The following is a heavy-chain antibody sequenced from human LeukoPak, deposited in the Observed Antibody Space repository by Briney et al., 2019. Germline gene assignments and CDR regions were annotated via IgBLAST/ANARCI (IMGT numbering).Heavy chain of an antibody. CDR3: ARSTYIVVVPAAMPAIWFDP. V-gene: IGHV1-2*02. CDR2: INPNSGGT. Sequence: ASVKVSCKASGYTFTGYYMHWVRQAPGQGLEWMGWINPNSGGTNYAQKFQGRVTMTRDTSISTAYMELSRLRSDDTAVYHCARSTYIVVVPAAMPAIWFDPWGQGTLVTVSS. CDR1: GYTFTGYY. J-gene: IGHJ5*02. D-gene: IGHD2-2*01.